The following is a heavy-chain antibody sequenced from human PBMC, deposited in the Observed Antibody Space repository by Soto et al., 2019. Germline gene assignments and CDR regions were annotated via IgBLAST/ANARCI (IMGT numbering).Heavy chain of an antibody. J-gene: IGHJ6*02. V-gene: IGHV3-30-3*01. CDR2: ISYDGSNK. D-gene: IGHD3-16*02. Sequence: GGALRVSCAASGFTFISCAMHWVLQAPCKGLEWVAVISYDGSNKYYADSVKGRFTISRDNSKNTLYLQMNSLRAEDTAVYYCARVGTPYRASSYYYGIDFWDQGTTVIVS. CDR1: GFTFISCA. CDR3: ARVGTPYRASSYYYGIDF.